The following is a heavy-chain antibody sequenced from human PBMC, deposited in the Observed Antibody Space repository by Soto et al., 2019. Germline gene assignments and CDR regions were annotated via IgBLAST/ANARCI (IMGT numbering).Heavy chain of an antibody. D-gene: IGHD1-1*01. Sequence: QVQLVQSGAEVKKPGASVKVSCKASGYTFTSYDINWVRQATGQGLEWMGGIIPIFGTANYAQKFQGRVTITADESTSTAYMELSSLRSEDTAVYYCARGKAVNDPPDYWGQGTLVTVSS. V-gene: IGHV1-69*01. CDR3: ARGKAVNDPPDY. CDR1: GYTFTSYD. J-gene: IGHJ4*02. CDR2: IIPIFGTA.